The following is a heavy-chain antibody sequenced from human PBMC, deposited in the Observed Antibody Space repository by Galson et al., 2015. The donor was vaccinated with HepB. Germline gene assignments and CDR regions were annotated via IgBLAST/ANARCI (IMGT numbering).Heavy chain of an antibody. J-gene: IGHJ4*02. CDR1: GGSFSGYY. D-gene: IGHD3-10*01. V-gene: IGHV4-34*01. CDR2: INHSGST. Sequence: SETLSLTCAVYGGSFSGYYWSWIRQPPGKGLEWIGEINHSGSTNYNPSLKSRVTISVDTSKNQFSLKLSSVTAADTAVYYCARSLHGSGSRDYWGQGTLVTVSS. CDR3: ARSLHGSGSRDY.